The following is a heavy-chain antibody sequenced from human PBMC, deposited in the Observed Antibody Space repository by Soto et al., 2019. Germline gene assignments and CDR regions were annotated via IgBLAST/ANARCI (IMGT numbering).Heavy chain of an antibody. D-gene: IGHD4-17*01. J-gene: IGHJ4*02. CDR1: GYSFSTYW. V-gene: IGHV5-51*01. Sequence: EVQLVQSGTEVKKPGESLKISCKASGYSFSTYWIGWVRQVPGKGLEWMGIIFPGDSDTRYSPSFQGQVTISADKSISTAYLQWSSLKASDTAMFYCARFNGDFEVFWGQGTLVTVSS. CDR3: ARFNGDFEVF. CDR2: IFPGDSDT.